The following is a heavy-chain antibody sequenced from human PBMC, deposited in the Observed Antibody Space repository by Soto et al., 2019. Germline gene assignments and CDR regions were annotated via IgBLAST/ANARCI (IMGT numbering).Heavy chain of an antibody. CDR3: ARHGSDXXXFFFDP. CDR2: VSYSGST. V-gene: IGHV4-59*08. D-gene: IGHD3-10*01. CDR1: GGAIGGYY. J-gene: IGHJ5*02. Sequence: PSETLSLTCSLSGGAIGGYYWSWIRQPPGKALEWIGYVSYSGSTYYHPSLKSRVSISIDTSKNQFSLKMISVTAADTAVYYCARHGSDXXXFFFDPWGQGALVTVSS.